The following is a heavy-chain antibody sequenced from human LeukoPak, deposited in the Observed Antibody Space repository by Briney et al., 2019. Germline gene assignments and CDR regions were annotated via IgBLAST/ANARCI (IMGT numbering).Heavy chain of an antibody. CDR3: TNGWHIDY. D-gene: IGHD6-19*01. Sequence: GGSLRLSCAASGFTFSSYGMSWVRQTPGKGLEWVSLISESDSSTYYADSVKGRFTISRDNSKNTVYLQMSSLRAEDTAVYYCTNGWHIDYWGQGTLVTVSS. J-gene: IGHJ4*02. CDR1: GFTFSSYG. CDR2: ISESDSST. V-gene: IGHV3-23*01.